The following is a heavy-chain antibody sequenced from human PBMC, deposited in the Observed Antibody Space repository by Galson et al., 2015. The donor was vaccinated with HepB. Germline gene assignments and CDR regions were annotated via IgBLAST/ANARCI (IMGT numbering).Heavy chain of an antibody. J-gene: IGHJ4*02. Sequence: SLRLSCAASGFTFSSYSMNWVRQAPGKGLEWVSYISSSSSTIYYADSVKGRFAISRDNAKNSLYLQMNSLRAEDTAVYYCARGTYSYGVDYWGQGTLVTVSS. CDR2: ISSSSSTI. CDR1: GFTFSSYS. D-gene: IGHD5-18*01. CDR3: ARGTYSYGVDY. V-gene: IGHV3-48*04.